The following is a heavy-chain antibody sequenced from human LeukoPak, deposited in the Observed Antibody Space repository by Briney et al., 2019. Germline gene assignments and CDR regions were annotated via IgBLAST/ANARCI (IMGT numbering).Heavy chain of an antibody. CDR2: IGISSGNT. Sequence: GGSLRLSCAASGFTFSSYSMNWVPQARGKGLEWISYIGISSGNTKYADSVKGRFTISGDKAKNSVYLQMNSLRVEDTAVYYCARDTKYAFDNWGQGTLVTVSS. CDR1: GFTFSSYS. V-gene: IGHV3-48*01. D-gene: IGHD2-2*01. J-gene: IGHJ4*02. CDR3: ARDTKYAFDN.